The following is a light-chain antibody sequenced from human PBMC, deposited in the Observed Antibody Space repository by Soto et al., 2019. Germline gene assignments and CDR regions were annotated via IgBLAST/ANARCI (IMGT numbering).Light chain of an antibody. V-gene: IGKV1-39*01. J-gene: IGKJ2*01. CDR3: QHSTNAPLYT. CDR2: AAF. Sequence: DVQMTQSPSSLSASLGDRITITCRASQSISTTLNWYQQKPGQAPNLLIYAAFSMHTGVPSRFSGSGSGTDFTLTISSLEPEDFAAYYGQHSTNAPLYTFGQGTKVEIK. CDR1: QSISTT.